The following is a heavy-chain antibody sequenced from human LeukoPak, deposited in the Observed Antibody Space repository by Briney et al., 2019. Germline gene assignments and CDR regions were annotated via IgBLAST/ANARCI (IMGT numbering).Heavy chain of an antibody. Sequence: SETLSLTCTVSGGSISSYYWSWIRQPPGKGLEWIGEINHSGSTNYNPSLKSRVTISVDTSKNQFSLKLSSVTAADTAVYYCARGPAAVVVVITTAYYYGMDVWGQGTTVTVSS. CDR3: ARGPAAVVVVITTAYYYGMDV. V-gene: IGHV4-34*01. CDR2: INHSGST. J-gene: IGHJ6*02. D-gene: IGHD3-22*01. CDR1: GGSISSYY.